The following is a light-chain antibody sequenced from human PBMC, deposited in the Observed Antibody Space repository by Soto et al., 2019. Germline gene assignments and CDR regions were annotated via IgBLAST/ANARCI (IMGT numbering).Light chain of an antibody. CDR3: QQLFSFPPT. V-gene: IGKV1-9*01. CDR2: VAS. CDR1: QGINNY. J-gene: IGKJ5*01. Sequence: DIQLTQSPSFLSASVGDRVTITCWASQGINNYLAWYQQKPGKAPNLLIYVASTLQSGVPSRFSGSGSGTEFTLTISSLQPEDLGTYYCQQLFSFPPTFGQGTRLEIK.